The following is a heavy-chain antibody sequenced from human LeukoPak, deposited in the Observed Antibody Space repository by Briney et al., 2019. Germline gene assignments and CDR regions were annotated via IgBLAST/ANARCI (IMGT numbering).Heavy chain of an antibody. CDR2: ISGSGGST. Sequence: GGSLRLSCAASGFTFSSYAMSWVRQAPGKGLEWVSAISGSGGSTYYADSVKGRFTISRDNAKNTLYLQMNSLRAEDTAVYYCARGGYSYGYGQIGYWGQGTLVTVSS. V-gene: IGHV3-23*01. D-gene: IGHD5-18*01. CDR1: GFTFSSYA. CDR3: ARGGYSYGYGQIGY. J-gene: IGHJ4*02.